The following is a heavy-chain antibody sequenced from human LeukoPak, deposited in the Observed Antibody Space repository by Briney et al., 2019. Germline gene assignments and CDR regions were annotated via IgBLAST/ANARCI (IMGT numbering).Heavy chain of an antibody. J-gene: IGHJ4*02. CDR2: ISYSVTT. D-gene: IGHD2-15*01. CDR1: GGSVSTSY. Sequence: SETLSLTCTVSGGSVSTSYWSRIRQPPGKGPECIGYISYSVTTNYNPSLKSRVTISLDTSKNQFSLNLTSVTAADTAMYYCARDKHNGYCSGGRCYPFYFDSWGQGILVTVSS. V-gene: IGHV4-59*02. CDR3: ARDKHNGYCSGGRCYPFYFDS.